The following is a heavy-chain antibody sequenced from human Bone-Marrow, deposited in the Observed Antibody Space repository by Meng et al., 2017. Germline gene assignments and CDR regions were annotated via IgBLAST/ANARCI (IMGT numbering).Heavy chain of an antibody. CDR2: INSDGSST. CDR1: GFTFSSYW. J-gene: IGHJ5*02. D-gene: IGHD6-19*01. Sequence: GESLKISCAASGFTFSSYWMHWVRQAPGKGLVWVSRINSDGSSTSYADSVKGRFTISRDNAKNTLYLQMNSLRAEDTAVYYCARSKRGIMQWLVRPSLGWFDPWGQGTLVTVSS. CDR3: ARSKRGIMQWLVRPSLGWFDP. V-gene: IGHV3-74*01.